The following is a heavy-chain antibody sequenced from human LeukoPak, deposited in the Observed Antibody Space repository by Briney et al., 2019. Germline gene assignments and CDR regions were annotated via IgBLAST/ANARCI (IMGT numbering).Heavy chain of an antibody. V-gene: IGHV4-4*02. CDR3: ARASGLKRTVTDAFDI. CDR2: IYHSGST. J-gene: IGHJ3*02. Sequence: TASGTLSLTCAVFGGSISSSNWWSWVRQPPGKGLEWIGEIYHSGSTNYNPSLKSRVTISVDKSKNQFSLKLSSVTAADTAVYYCARASGLKRTVTDAFDIWGQGTMVTVSS. D-gene: IGHD4-17*01. CDR1: GGSISSSNW.